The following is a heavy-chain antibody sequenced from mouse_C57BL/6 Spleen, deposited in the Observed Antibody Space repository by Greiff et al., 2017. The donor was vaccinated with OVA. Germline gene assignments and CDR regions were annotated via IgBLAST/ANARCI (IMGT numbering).Heavy chain of an antibody. V-gene: IGHV2-6*03. Sequence: VQLVESGPGLVAPSQSLSITCTVSGFSLTSYGVHWVRQPPGKGLEWLVVIWSDGSTTYNSAPKSRLSISKDNSKSQVFLKMNSLQTDDTAMYYCARGGTTVVGAMDYWGQGTSVTVSS. D-gene: IGHD1-1*01. CDR3: ARGGTTVVGAMDY. CDR1: GFSLTSYG. J-gene: IGHJ4*01. CDR2: IWSDGST.